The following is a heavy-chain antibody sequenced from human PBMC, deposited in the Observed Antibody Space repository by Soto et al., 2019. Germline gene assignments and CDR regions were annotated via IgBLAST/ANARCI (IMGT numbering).Heavy chain of an antibody. CDR3: ARGGYYDSSGYASSISYEYNWFDP. J-gene: IGHJ5*02. CDR1: GGSISSGDYY. CDR2: IYYSGST. V-gene: IGHV4-30-4*01. Sequence: SETLSLTCTVSGGSISSGDYYWSWIRQPPGKGLEWIGYIYYSGSTYYNPSLKSRVTISVDTSKNQFSLKLSSVTAADTAVYYCARGGYYDSSGYASSISYEYNWFDPWGQGTLVTVYS. D-gene: IGHD3-22*01.